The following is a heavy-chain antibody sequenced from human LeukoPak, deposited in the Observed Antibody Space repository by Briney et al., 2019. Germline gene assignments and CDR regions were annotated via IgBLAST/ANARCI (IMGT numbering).Heavy chain of an antibody. J-gene: IGHJ4*02. CDR3: ARVSRLPLYYYDSSGPYYFDY. CDR1: GFTFSSYG. Sequence: GGSLRLSCAASGFTFSSYGMHWVRQAPGKGLEWVAVIWYDGSNKYYADSVKGRFTISRDNSKNTLYLQMNSLRAEDTAVYYCARVSRLPLYYYDSSGPYYFDYWGQGTLVTVSS. D-gene: IGHD3-22*01. V-gene: IGHV3-33*08. CDR2: IWYDGSNK.